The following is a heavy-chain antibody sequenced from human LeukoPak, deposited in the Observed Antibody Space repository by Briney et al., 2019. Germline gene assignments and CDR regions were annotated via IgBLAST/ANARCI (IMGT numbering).Heavy chain of an antibody. CDR2: TYYRSKWYN. J-gene: IGHJ3*02. CDR1: GDSASSNSAA. Sequence: SQTLSLTCVTSGDSASSNSAACNSIRPSPSRGLEWLGRTYYRSKWYNDYAVSVRSRITISPDTSKNQFSLHLNSVTPEDTAVYYCVRDSGYGLDAFDIWDQGTMVTVSS. V-gene: IGHV6-1*01. CDR3: VRDSGYGLDAFDI. D-gene: IGHD5-12*01.